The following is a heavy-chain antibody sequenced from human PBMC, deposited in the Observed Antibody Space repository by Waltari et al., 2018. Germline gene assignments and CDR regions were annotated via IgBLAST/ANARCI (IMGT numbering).Heavy chain of an antibody. Sequence: EVQLLESGGGLVQPGGSLRLSCAASGFTFSSYAMSWVRQAPGKGLEGVSASSGSCGSTYYADSVKGRFTISRDNAKNTLYLQMNSRRAEDTAVYYCAKPGHGSGGPWGQGTLVTVSS. CDR1: GFTFSSYA. J-gene: IGHJ5*02. D-gene: IGHD2-15*01. CDR2: SSGSCGST. V-gene: IGHV3-23*01. CDR3: AKPGHGSGGP.